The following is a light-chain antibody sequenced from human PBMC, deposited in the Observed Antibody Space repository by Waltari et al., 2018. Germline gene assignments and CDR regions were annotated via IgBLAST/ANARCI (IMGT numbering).Light chain of an antibody. CDR2: QDS. V-gene: IGLV3-1*01. CDR1: NLGDKY. Sequence: SYELTQPPSVSVSPGQTASITCSGDNLGDKYVCWYQQKPGQSPVLVIYQDSKRPSGIPERFSGSNSGNTATLTISGTQAMDEADYYCQAWDSSTAVVFGGGTKLTVL. CDR3: QAWDSSTAVV. J-gene: IGLJ2*01.